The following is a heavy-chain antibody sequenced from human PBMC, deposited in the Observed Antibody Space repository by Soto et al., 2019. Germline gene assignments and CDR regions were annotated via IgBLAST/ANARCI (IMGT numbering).Heavy chain of an antibody. D-gene: IGHD3-9*01. J-gene: IGHJ4*02. Sequence: SETLSLTCTVSGGSISSYYWSWIRQPPGKGLEWIGYIYYSGSTNYNPSLKSRVTISVDTSKNQFSLKLSSVTAADTAVYYCARLDPYYDILTGYYANYFDYWGQGTLLTVSS. CDR1: GGSISSYY. CDR3: ARLDPYYDILTGYYANYFDY. CDR2: IYYSGST. V-gene: IGHV4-59*01.